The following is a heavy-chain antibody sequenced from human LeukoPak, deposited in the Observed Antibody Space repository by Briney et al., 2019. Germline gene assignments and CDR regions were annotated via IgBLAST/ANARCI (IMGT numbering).Heavy chain of an antibody. CDR2: TSSDGTIK. D-gene: IGHD1-14*01. V-gene: IGHV3-30*04. CDR1: GFSFISYD. CDR3: ARDLRSGAPDYFDS. J-gene: IGHJ4*02. Sequence: PGGSLRLSCAASGFSFISYDIHWVRQAPGKGLEWVAVTSSDGTIKIYTDSVKGRFTISRDNSKNTLYLEMNSLRVDDMAVYFCARDLRSGAPDYFDSWGQGTLVTVSS.